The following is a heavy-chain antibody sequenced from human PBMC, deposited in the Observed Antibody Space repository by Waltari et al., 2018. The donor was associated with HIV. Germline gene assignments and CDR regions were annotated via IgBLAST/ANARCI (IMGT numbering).Heavy chain of an antibody. J-gene: IGHJ4*02. CDR3: AREDTAMVYYFDY. CDR2: ICTSGST. CDR1: GGSISRGNYY. D-gene: IGHD5-18*01. V-gene: IGHV4-61*02. Sequence: QVQLQESGPGLVKPSQTLSLTCTVSGGSISRGNYYWNWIRPPAGKGLEWIGRICTSGSTNYNPSLKSRVTISVDTSKNQFSLKLSSVTAADTAVYYCAREDTAMVYYFDYWGQGTLVTVSS.